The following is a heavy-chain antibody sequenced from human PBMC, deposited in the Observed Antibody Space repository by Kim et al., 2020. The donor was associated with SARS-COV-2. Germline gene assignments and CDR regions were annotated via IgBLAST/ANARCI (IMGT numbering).Heavy chain of an antibody. D-gene: IGHD1-1*01. Sequence: GGSLRLSCVASGFSFSNYGMEWVRQAPGKGLEWVAVIWHDGSNKFYAQSVKGRFTISRDNPKNTLYLQMHSLTAEDTAVYYCARDRNIGSSYFDYWGQGTLVTVSS. CDR1: GFSFSNYG. CDR2: IWHDGSNK. J-gene: IGHJ4*02. CDR3: ARDRNIGSSYFDY. V-gene: IGHV3-33*01.